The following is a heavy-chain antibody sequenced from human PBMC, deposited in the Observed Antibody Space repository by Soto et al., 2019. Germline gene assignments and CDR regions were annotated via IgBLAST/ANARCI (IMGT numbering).Heavy chain of an antibody. Sequence: QITLKESGPTLVKPTQTLTLTCTFSGFSLSTSGVGVGWIRQPPGKALEWLALIYWDDDKRYSPSLKSRLTITKDTSKNQVVLTMTNMDPVDTATYYCAHSSMITFGGVIVIPLRRWGQGTLVTVSS. V-gene: IGHV2-5*02. CDR3: AHSSMITFGGVIVIPLRR. D-gene: IGHD3-16*02. CDR1: GFSLSTSGVG. J-gene: IGHJ4*02. CDR2: IYWDDDK.